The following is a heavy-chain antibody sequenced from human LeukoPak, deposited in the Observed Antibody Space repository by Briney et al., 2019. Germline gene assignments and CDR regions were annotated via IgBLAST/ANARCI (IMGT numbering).Heavy chain of an antibody. CDR2: INHTGST. Sequence: PSETLSLTGGVYGGSFSGFYWSWIRQPPGKGLEWMGEINHTGSTNHTPSTTRGVTISVDTSTTQISLKLSSVTAADTAIYYYARFGELAPYFDYWGRGTLVTVSS. CDR3: ARFGELAPYFDY. J-gene: IGHJ4*02. CDR1: GGSFSGFY. D-gene: IGHD1-26*01. V-gene: IGHV4-34*01.